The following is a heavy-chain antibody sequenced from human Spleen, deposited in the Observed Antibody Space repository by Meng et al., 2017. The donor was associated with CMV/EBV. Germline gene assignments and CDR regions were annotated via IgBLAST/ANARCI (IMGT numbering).Heavy chain of an antibody. J-gene: IGHJ5*02. CDR3: ARGLGGITIFGVVSPHNWFDP. D-gene: IGHD3-3*01. CDR2: INHSGST. Sequence: SETLSLTCAVYGGSFSGYYWSWIRQPPGKGLEWIGEINHSGSTNYNPSLKSRVTISVDTSKNQFSLKLSSVTAADTAVYYCARGLGGITIFGVVSPHNWFDPWGQGTLVTVSS. V-gene: IGHV4-34*01. CDR1: GGSFSGYY.